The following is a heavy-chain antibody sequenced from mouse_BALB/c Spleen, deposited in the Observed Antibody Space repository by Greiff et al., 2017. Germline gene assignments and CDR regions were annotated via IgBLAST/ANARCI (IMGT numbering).Heavy chain of an antibody. CDR3: ARSTNWYYFDY. CDR1: GYTFTSYT. CDR2: INPSSGYT. D-gene: IGHD4-1*01. Sequence: QVQLQQSAAELARPGASVKMSCKASGYTFTSYTMHWVKQRPGQGLEWIGYINPSSGYTEYNQKFKDKTTLTADKSSSTAYMQLSSLTSEDSAVYYCARSTNWYYFDYWGQGTTLTVSS. J-gene: IGHJ2*01. V-gene: IGHV1-4*02.